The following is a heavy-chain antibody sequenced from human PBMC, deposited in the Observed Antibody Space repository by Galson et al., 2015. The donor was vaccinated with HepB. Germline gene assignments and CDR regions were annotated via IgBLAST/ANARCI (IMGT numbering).Heavy chain of an antibody. CDR2: IKGDGSEE. Sequence: SLRLSCAASGFTFSGHWMTWVRQGPGKGLEWVANIKGDGSEEYYVDSVKGRFTISRDNARNSLYLQMNSLTAEDTALYYCARDWNWGLDYWGRGTLVTVSS. CDR1: GFTFSGHW. CDR3: ARDWNWGLDY. J-gene: IGHJ4*02. V-gene: IGHV3-7*03. D-gene: IGHD7-27*01.